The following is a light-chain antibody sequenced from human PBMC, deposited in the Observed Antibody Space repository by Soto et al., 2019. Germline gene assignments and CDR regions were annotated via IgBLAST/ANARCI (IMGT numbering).Light chain of an antibody. CDR1: QSISSY. CDR3: QQSYSPPPIT. Sequence: DIQMTQSPSSLSASVGDRVTITCRASQSISSYLNWYQQKPGKAPKLLIYGASKLQSGAPTRFSGSGAGTDFSLTISSLQPEDFVTYYCQQSYSPPPITFGQGTRLEIK. J-gene: IGKJ5*01. V-gene: IGKV1-39*01. CDR2: GAS.